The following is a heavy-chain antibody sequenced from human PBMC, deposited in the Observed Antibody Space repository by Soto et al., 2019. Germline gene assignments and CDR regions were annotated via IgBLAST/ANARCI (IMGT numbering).Heavy chain of an antibody. D-gene: IGHD6-19*01. CDR2: ISSSGSTI. J-gene: IGHJ4*02. V-gene: IGHV3-48*03. CDR1: GFTFSSYE. CDR3: ARGSSRLIY. Sequence: EVQLVESGGGLVQPGESLRLSCAASGFTFSSYEMNWVRQAPGKGLEWVSYISSSGSTIYYADSVKGRFSISRDNAKNSLYLQMKSLRGEDTAVYYCARGSSRLIYWGQGTLVTVSS.